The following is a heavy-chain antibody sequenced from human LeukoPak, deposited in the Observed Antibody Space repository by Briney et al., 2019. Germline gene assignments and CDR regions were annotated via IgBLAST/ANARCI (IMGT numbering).Heavy chain of an antibody. CDR1: GFTFSNAW. CDR2: IKSKTDGGTT. Sequence: GGSLRLSCAASGFTFSNAWMSWVRQAPGKGLEWVGRIKSKTDGGTTDYAAPVKGRFTISRDDSKNTLYLQMNSLKTEDTAVYYCTSSTMVRGVTIYWYFDLWGRGTLVTVSS. J-gene: IGHJ2*01. V-gene: IGHV3-15*01. D-gene: IGHD3-10*01. CDR3: TSSTMVRGVTIYWYFDL.